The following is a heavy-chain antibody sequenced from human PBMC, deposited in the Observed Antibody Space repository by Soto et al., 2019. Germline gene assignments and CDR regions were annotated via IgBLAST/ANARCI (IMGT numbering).Heavy chain of an antibody. Sequence: EVQLAESGGGMVQPGGSLRLSCVASGFTFSSYDMHWVRQAPGKGLEYVSSISSNGGTTYYGNSVKGRFTISRDNSKNTLYLQMGRLGDDDLAVYYCVRRVSGDYDYWGQGTLVTVSS. V-gene: IGHV3-64*01. CDR1: GFTFSSYD. D-gene: IGHD3-10*01. J-gene: IGHJ4*02. CDR3: VRRVSGDYDY. CDR2: ISSNGGTT.